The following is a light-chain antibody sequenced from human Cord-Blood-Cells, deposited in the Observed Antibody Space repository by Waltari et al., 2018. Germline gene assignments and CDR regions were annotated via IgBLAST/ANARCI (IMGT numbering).Light chain of an antibody. J-gene: IGLJ3*02. CDR2: EGS. CDR1: SSDVGSYNL. CDR3: CSYAGSWV. V-gene: IGLV2-23*01. Sequence: QSALTQPASVSGSPGQSITISCPGTSSDVGSYNLVSWYQQHPGKAPKLMIDEGSKRPSGVSNRFSGSKSGNTASLTISGLQAEDEADYYCCSYAGSWVFGGGTKLTVL.